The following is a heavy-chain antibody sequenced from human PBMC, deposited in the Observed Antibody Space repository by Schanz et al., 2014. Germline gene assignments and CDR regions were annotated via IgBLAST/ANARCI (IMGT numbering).Heavy chain of an antibody. J-gene: IGHJ4*02. CDR1: GFTFSKYG. CDR2: IWYDGSNK. Sequence: VRLVESGGGVVQPGRSLRLSCAASGFTFSKYGMHWVRQAPGKGLEWVAVIWYDGSNKDYADSVKGRFTISRDNSKNTLYLQMNSLRVEDTAVYYCAKGGSSLDDWGQGTLVTVSS. V-gene: IGHV3-33*06. D-gene: IGHD3-16*01. CDR3: AKGGSSLDD.